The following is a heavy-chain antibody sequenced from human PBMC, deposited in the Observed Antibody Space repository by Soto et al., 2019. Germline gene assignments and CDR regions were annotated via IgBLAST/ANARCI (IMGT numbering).Heavy chain of an antibody. D-gene: IGHD4-17*01. CDR2: INPNSGNI. J-gene: IGHJ4*02. CDR3: ARPLTTGTNTNFAY. V-gene: IGHV1-8*01. Sequence: ASVKVSCKASGDTFTTYDINWVRQATGHGLEWMGWINPNSGNIGYAQRFQGRVTMTRDTAIRTAYMEVSSLRAEDTAVYYCARPLTTGTNTNFAYWGQGTLVTVSS. CDR1: GDTFTTYD.